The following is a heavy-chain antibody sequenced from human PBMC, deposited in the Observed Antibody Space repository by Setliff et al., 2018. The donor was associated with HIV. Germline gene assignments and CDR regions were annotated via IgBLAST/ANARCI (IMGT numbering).Heavy chain of an antibody. Sequence: GGSLRLSCAASGFFFSSYAMNWVRQAPGKGLEWVSSISSGGNYIYYRDSMKGRFTISRDNARNSLFLQMNGLRAEDTAVYYCARDFRIQLWLRSPFDYWGQGTLVTVSS. J-gene: IGHJ4*02. D-gene: IGHD5-18*01. CDR2: ISSGGNYI. CDR1: GFFFSSYA. CDR3: ARDFRIQLWLRSPFDY. V-gene: IGHV3-21*01.